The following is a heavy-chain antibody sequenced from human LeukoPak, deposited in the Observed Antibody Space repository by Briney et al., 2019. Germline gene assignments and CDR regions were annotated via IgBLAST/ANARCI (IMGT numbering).Heavy chain of an antibody. CDR1: GYTFTSYY. CDR2: INPSGGST. CDR3: ARASARLTPFDY. J-gene: IGHJ4*02. V-gene: IGHV1-46*01. Sequence: ASVKVSCKASGYTFTSYYMHWVRQAPGQGLEWMGIINPSGGSTSYAQKFQGRVTMTRDASTSTVYMELSSLRSEDTAVYYCARASARLTPFDYWGQGTLVTVSS.